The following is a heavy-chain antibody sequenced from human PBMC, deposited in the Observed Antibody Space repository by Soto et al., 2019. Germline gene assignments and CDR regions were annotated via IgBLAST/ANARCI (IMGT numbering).Heavy chain of an antibody. CDR3: ARDQTGITTTGGGRIDH. J-gene: IGHJ4*02. CDR2: VSFDGSNK. CDR1: GFTFSTHA. D-gene: IGHD1-20*01. Sequence: QVQLVESGGGVVQPGRSLRLSCAASGFTFSTHAMHWVRQAPGKGLECVAIVSFDGSNKYYADSAKGRFTISRDNSKNTLDLQMSGLTPEDTAVYYCARDQTGITTTGGGRIDHWGQGTLVTVSS. V-gene: IGHV3-30-3*01.